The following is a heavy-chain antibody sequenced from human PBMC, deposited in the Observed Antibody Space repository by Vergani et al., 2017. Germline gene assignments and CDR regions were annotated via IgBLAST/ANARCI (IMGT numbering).Heavy chain of an antibody. V-gene: IGHV4-38-2*02. Sequence: QLQLHKSGPGLVKPSETLSLTCTLSGGSITSGYYWGWIRQPPGRGLEWIGSIYHTGSAYYNPSLKSRVTVSVDTSMNQVSLKLNSVTAADTAVYYCARGALWWLRQIDSWGQGTLVTVSS. CDR3: ARGALWWLRQIDS. J-gene: IGHJ4*02. D-gene: IGHD2-21*01. CDR1: GGSITSGYY. CDR2: IYHTGSA.